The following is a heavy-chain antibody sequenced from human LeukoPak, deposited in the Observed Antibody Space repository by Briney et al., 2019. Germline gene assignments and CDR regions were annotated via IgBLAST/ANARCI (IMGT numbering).Heavy chain of an antibody. CDR3: ARAALNIAAAGTSNWFDP. V-gene: IGHV4-38-2*02. J-gene: IGHJ5*02. CDR2: IHHSGST. Sequence: SETLSLTCTVSGGSISSGYYWGWIRQPPGKGLEWIGNIHHSGSTYYNPSLKSRVTISVDTSKNQLSLKLSSVTAADTAVYYCARAALNIAAAGTSNWFDPWGQGTLVTVSS. D-gene: IGHD6-13*01. CDR1: GGSISSGYY.